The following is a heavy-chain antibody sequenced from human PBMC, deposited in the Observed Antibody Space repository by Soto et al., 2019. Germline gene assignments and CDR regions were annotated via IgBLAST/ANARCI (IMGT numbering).Heavy chain of an antibody. Sequence: LSLTCTVSGGSLSSYYWSWIRQPPGKGLEWIGYIYYSGSTYYADSVKGRFTISRDNSKNTLYLQMNSLRAEDTAVYYCARDRYSYFDYWGQGTLVNVSS. CDR1: GGSLSSYY. CDR2: IYYSGST. CDR3: ARDRYSYFDY. J-gene: IGHJ4*02. D-gene: IGHD1-1*01. V-gene: IGHV3-53*01.